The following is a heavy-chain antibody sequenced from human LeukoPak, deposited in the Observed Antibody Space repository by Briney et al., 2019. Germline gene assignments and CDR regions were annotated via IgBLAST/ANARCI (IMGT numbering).Heavy chain of an antibody. J-gene: IGHJ4*02. CDR3: AHKGPQYSSSWYPPFFDY. Sequence: SGPTLVNPTQTLTLTCTLSGFSLSTTGVGVGWIRQPPGKALEWLALVYWDGDKRYSPSLLSRLTITKDASKNQVVLTLTNIDPVDTATYSCAHKGPQYSSSWYPPFFDYWGQGTLVTVSS. V-gene: IGHV2-5*02. CDR2: VYWDGDK. CDR1: GFSLSTTGVG. D-gene: IGHD6-13*01.